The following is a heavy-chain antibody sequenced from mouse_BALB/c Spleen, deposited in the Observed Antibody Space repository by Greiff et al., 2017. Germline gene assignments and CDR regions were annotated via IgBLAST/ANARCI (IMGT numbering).Heavy chain of an antibody. CDR1: GFTFSDYY. CDR2: ISDGGSYT. D-gene: IGHD2-1*01. V-gene: IGHV5-4*02. J-gene: IGHJ3*01. CDR3: ARGRGNRFAY. Sequence: EVMLVESGGGLVKPGGSLKLSCAASGFTFSDYYMYWVRQTPEKRLEWVATISDGGSYTYYPDSVKGRFTISRDNAKNNLYLQMSSLKSEDTAMYYCARGRGNRFAYWGQGTLVTVSA.